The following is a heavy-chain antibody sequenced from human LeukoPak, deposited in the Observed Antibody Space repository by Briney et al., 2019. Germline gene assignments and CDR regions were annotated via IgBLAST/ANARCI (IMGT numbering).Heavy chain of an antibody. CDR3: ARGDYGGDYFDY. D-gene: IGHD4-23*01. Sequence: GGSLRLFCEVSGFTFSDHYMSWIRQAPGKRLEWVSYISSGSTYTNYADSVEGRFTISRDNAKNSLYLQMNSLRAEDTAVYYCARGDYGGDYFDYWGQGTLVTVSS. CDR2: ISSGSTYT. J-gene: IGHJ4*02. V-gene: IGHV3-11*05. CDR1: GFTFSDHY.